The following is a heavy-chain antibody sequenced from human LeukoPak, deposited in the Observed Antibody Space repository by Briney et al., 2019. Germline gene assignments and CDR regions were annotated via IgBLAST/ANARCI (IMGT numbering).Heavy chain of an antibody. CDR1: GSRFTSYW. V-gene: IGHV5-51*01. D-gene: IGHD2-2*01. CDR2: IYPGDSDT. CDR3: ARHRLGRYCSSTSCYGPLDY. J-gene: IGHJ4*02. Sequence: PGAPLQISCQGSGSRFTSYWIGGARRLPGKGLEGMGIIYPGDSDTRYSPSFQGQVTISADKSISTAYLQWSSLKASDTAMYYCARHRLGRYCSSTSCYGPLDYWGQGTLVTVSS.